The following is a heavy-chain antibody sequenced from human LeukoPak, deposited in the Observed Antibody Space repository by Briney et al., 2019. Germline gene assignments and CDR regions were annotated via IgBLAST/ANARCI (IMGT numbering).Heavy chain of an antibody. J-gene: IGHJ4*02. V-gene: IGHV3-49*04. CDR2: IRRRAYGGAA. Sequence: GGSLRLSCTTSGFAFDDFAMSWVRQPAGKGLEWVGFIRRRAYGGAAEYDASVEGRFIISRDDSKGIAYLQMNSLKTEDTAVYYCSRNGLVDFDYWGQGSRVIVSP. CDR3: SRNGLVDFDY. CDR1: GFAFDDFA.